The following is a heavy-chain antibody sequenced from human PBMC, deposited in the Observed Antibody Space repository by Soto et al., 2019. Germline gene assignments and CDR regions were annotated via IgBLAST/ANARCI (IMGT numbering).Heavy chain of an antibody. D-gene: IGHD3-10*01. CDR2: ISSSGSTI. Sequence: PGGSLRLSCAASGFTFSSYEMNWVRQAPGKGLEWVSYISSSGSTIYYADPVKGRFTISRDNAKNSLYLQMNSLRAEDTAVYYCARDPWFGAQGMDVWGQGTTVTVSS. J-gene: IGHJ6*02. CDR1: GFTFSSYE. CDR3: ARDPWFGAQGMDV. V-gene: IGHV3-48*03.